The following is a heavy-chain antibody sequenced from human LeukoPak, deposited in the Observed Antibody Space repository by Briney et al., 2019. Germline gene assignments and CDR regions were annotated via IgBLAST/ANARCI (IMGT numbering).Heavy chain of an antibody. D-gene: IGHD4-23*01. CDR2: SNAGNGNT. CDR3: ASSPHYGGILGY. CDR1: GYTFTSYT. Sequence: GASVKVSCKASGYTFTSYTMHWVRQAPGQRLEWMGWSNAGNGNTKYSQEFQGRVTMTTDTSTSTAYMELRSLRSDDTAVYYCASSPHYGGILGYWGQGTLVTVSS. V-gene: IGHV1-3*02. J-gene: IGHJ4*02.